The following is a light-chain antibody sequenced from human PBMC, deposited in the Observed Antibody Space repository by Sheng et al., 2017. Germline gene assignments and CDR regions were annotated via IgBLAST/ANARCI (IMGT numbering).Light chain of an antibody. J-gene: IGKJ3*01. CDR2: DAS. CDR1: QDISNY. V-gene: IGKV1-33*01. Sequence: DIQMTQSPSSLSASVGDRVTITCQASQDISNYLNWYQQKPGKAPKLLIYDASNLETGVPSRFSGSGSVTNFTFTISSLQPEDFATYFCQQYDTFRITFGPGTKVDIK. CDR3: QQYDTFRIT.